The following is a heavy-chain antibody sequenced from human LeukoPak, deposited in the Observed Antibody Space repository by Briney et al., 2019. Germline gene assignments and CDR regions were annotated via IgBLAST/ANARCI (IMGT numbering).Heavy chain of an antibody. V-gene: IGHV4-39*01. CDR2: IYYSGST. J-gene: IGHJ4*02. CDR3: ASSDPSGSYHNLLQIDY. Sequence: SETLSLTCTVSGGSISSSSYYWGWIRQPPGKGLEWIGRIYYSGSTYYNPSLKSRVTISVDTSKNQFSLKLSSVTAADTAVYYCASSDPSGSYHNLLQIDYWGQGTLVTVSS. CDR1: GGSISSSSYY. D-gene: IGHD1-26*01.